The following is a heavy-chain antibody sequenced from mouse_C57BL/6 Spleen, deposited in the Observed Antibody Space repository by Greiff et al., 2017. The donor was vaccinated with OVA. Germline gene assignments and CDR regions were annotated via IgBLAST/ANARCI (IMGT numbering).Heavy chain of an antibody. J-gene: IGHJ4*01. CDR3: ARDRNYEMDY. CDR2: ISDGGSYT. CDR1: GFTFSSYA. Sequence: EVQGVESGGGLVKPGGSLKLSCAASGFTFSSYAMSWVRQTPEKRLECVATISDGGSYTYYPDNVKGRFTISRDNAKNNLYLQMSHLKSEDTAMYYCARDRNYEMDYWGQGTSVTVSS. D-gene: IGHD1-1*01. V-gene: IGHV5-4*01.